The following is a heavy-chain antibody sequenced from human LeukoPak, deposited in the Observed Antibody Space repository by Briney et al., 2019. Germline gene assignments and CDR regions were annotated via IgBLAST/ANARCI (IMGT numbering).Heavy chain of an antibody. J-gene: IGHJ4*02. CDR3: ARERSLAAAGTCYFDY. CDR1: GFTFSSYW. V-gene: IGHV3-7*01. CDR2: IKEDGSEK. Sequence: PGGSLRLSCAASGFTFSSYWMSWVRQAPGKGLEWVANIKEDGSEKYYVDSVKGRFIISRDNAKTSLYLQMNSLRGEDTAVYYCARERSLAAAGTCYFDYWGQGTLVTVSS. D-gene: IGHD6-13*01.